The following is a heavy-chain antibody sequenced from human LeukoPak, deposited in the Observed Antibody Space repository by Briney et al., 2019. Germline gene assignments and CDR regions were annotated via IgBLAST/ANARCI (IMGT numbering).Heavy chain of an antibody. J-gene: IGHJ4*02. D-gene: IGHD3-22*01. V-gene: IGHV3-21*01. CDR3: VRGREYSYDSSVYHDY. Sequence: GGSLRLSCAAFEFTFSSYSMTWVRQAPGKGLEWVSSIGGVSSSKYYADSVKGRFAISRDNAKNSLYLQMNRLRAEDTAVYYCVRGREYSYDSSVYHDYWGQGTLVTVSS. CDR2: IGGVSSSK. CDR1: EFTFSSYS.